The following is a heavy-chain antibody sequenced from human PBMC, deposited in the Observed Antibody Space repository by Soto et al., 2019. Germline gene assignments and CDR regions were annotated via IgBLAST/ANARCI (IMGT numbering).Heavy chain of an antibody. Sequence: QVQLQESGSGLLKPSQTLSLDCNVSGDSLSRGFHNWSWIRPTPGQGLQLIGYIDTNGDTHYDPSLRNRLNISIVTTESRCSLRVTSVTAADTAGYYCSRGAVYYCPNDKCGFYCAQWGQGALVTVTS. CDR3: SRGAVYYCPNDKCGFYCAQ. CDR1: GDSLSRGFHN. CDR2: IDTNGDT. J-gene: IGHJ4*02. D-gene: IGHD2-8*01. V-gene: IGHV4-31*03.